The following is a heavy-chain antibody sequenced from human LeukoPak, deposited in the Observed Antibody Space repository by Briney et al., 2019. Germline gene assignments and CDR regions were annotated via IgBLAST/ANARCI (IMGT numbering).Heavy chain of an antibody. Sequence: GGSLRLSCAASGFTFSSYSMNWVRQAPGKGLEWVSYISSSSSTIYYTDSVKGRFTISRDNAKNSLYLQMNSLRAEDTAVYYCARENVAGTDYYYGMDVWGQGTTVTVS. CDR3: ARENVAGTDYYYGMDV. V-gene: IGHV3-48*01. CDR1: GFTFSSYS. D-gene: IGHD6-19*01. J-gene: IGHJ6*02. CDR2: ISSSSSTI.